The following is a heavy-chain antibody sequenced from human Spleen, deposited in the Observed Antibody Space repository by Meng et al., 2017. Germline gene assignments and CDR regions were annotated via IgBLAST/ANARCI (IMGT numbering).Heavy chain of an antibody. V-gene: IGHV3-21*01. Sequence: GGSLRLSCAASGFTFSTFSMDWVRQAPGKGLEWVSYITSGGYIYYADSVKGRFTISRDNAKNSLYLQMNSLRAEDTAIYYCARDPMDSGSYSDYWGQGTLVTVSS. CDR2: ITSGGYI. CDR3: ARDPMDSGSYSDY. D-gene: IGHD1-26*01. CDR1: GFTFSTFS. J-gene: IGHJ4*02.